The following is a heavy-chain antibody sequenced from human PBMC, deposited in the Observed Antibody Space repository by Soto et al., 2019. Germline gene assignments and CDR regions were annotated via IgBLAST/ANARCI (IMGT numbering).Heavy chain of an antibody. CDR1: GFTFANHW. J-gene: IGHJ4*02. CDR2: MNSDGSTT. CDR3: ATAEVDY. V-gene: IGHV3-74*01. Sequence: PGGSLRLSCAVSGFTFANHWMHWVRQAPGKGLEWVSRMNSDGSTTDYADSVKGRFTVSRDNAKNTLYLQMNSLRAEDTAVYYCATAEVDYWGPGDLVTVSS.